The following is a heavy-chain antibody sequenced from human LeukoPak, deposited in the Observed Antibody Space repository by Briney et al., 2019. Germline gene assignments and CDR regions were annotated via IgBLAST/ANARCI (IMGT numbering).Heavy chain of an antibody. Sequence: AASVKVSCKASGGTFSSYAISWVRQAPGQGLEWMGGIIPIFGTANYAQKFQGRVTITADKSTSTAYMELSSLRSEDTAVYYCAREGYCSGASCSGDYWGQGTLVTVSS. CDR3: AREGYCSGASCSGDY. D-gene: IGHD2-15*01. V-gene: IGHV1-69*06. CDR2: IIPIFGTA. J-gene: IGHJ4*02. CDR1: GGTFSSYA.